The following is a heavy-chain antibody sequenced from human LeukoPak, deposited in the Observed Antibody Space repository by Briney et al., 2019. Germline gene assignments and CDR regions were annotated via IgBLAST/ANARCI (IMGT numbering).Heavy chain of an antibody. CDR1: GFRFRDSG. Sequence: GGSLRLSFAALGFRFRDSGMSWVRQAPGKGLEWVANMNQDGSAKGYVDSVKGRFTISRDNARNSLYLQMSSLRPEDTAVYYCATYTHWVAGDVWGQGTTVTVSS. CDR3: ATYTHWVAGDV. CDR2: MNQDGSAK. D-gene: IGHD3-16*01. J-gene: IGHJ6*02. V-gene: IGHV3-7*01.